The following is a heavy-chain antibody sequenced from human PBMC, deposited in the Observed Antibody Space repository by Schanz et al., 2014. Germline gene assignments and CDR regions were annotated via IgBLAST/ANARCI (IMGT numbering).Heavy chain of an antibody. D-gene: IGHD3-3*01. CDR3: ARPIYDLWSGSFDY. Sequence: QVQLVESGGGVAQPGGSLRLSCAASGFSFSGYGMHWVRQAPGKGLEWVAYIRFDASAKYHGDSVEGRFTISRDNAKNTLYLQMNSLRAEDTAVYYCARPIYDLWSGSFDYWGQGTLVTVSS. CDR2: IRFDASAK. CDR1: GFSFSGYG. J-gene: IGHJ4*02. V-gene: IGHV3-30*02.